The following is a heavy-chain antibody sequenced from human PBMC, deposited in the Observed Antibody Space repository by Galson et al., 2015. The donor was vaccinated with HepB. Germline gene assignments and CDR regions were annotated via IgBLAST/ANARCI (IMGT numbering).Heavy chain of an antibody. D-gene: IGHD3-10*01. Sequence: SLRLSCAASGFTFSSYSMNWVRQAPGKGLEWVSSISSSSSYIYYADSVKGRFTISRDNAKNSLYLQMNSLRAEDTAVYYCARGEGSGSYSTYFDYWGQGTLVTVSS. V-gene: IGHV3-21*01. J-gene: IGHJ4*02. CDR3: ARGEGSGSYSTYFDY. CDR1: GFTFSSYS. CDR2: ISSSSSYI.